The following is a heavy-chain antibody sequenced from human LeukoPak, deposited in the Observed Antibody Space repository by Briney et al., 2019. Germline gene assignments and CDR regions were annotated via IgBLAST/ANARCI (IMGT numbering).Heavy chain of an antibody. CDR2: IIPIFGTA. CDR3: ATVALLRGSSGYYYYFDY. D-gene: IGHD3-22*01. V-gene: IGHV1-69*05. CDR1: GGTFSSYA. Sequence: SVKVSCKASGGTFSSYAISWLRQAPGQGLEWMGGIIPIFGTANYAQKFQGRVTITTDESTSTAYMELSSLRSEDTAVYYCATVALLRGSSGYYYYFDYWGQGTLVTVSS. J-gene: IGHJ4*02.